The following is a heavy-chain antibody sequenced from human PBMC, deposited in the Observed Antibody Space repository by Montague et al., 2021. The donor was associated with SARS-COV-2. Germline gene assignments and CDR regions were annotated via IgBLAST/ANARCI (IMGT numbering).Heavy chain of an antibody. CDR3: ARHGDSGYEPDCFHI. CDR1: GGSISSRSYY. D-gene: IGHD5-12*01. Sequence: SETLSLTCTVSGGSISSRSYYWGWIRQSPGMGLEWIGSIHYSGSTFYNPSLKSRVTISVDTSKNQFSLRVSGVTAEDTTVYFCARHGDSGYEPDCFHIWGQGTRVTVSA. J-gene: IGHJ3*02. V-gene: IGHV4-39*01. CDR2: IHYSGST.